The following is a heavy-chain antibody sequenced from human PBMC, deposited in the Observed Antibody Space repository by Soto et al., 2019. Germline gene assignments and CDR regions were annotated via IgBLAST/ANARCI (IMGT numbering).Heavy chain of an antibody. J-gene: IGHJ6*02. CDR2: IIPIFGTA. Sequence: QVKLVQSGAEVKKPGSSVKVSCKASGGTFSSYAISWVRQAPGQGLEWMGGIIPIFGTANYAQKFQGRVTITADESTSTAYMELSSLRSEDTAVYYCARRGTYSSSQGYYYYGMDVSGQGTTVTVSS. D-gene: IGHD6-13*01. CDR3: ARRGTYSSSQGYYYYGMDV. CDR1: GGTFSSYA. V-gene: IGHV1-69*01.